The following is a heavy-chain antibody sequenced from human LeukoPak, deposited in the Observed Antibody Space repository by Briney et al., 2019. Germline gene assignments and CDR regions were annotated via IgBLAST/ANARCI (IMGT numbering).Heavy chain of an antibody. CDR2: IIPIFGTA. Sequence: ASVNVSCKASGGTFSSYAISWVRQAPGQGLEWMGGIIPIFGTANYAQKFQGRVTITADESTSTAYMELSSLRSEDTAVYYCARDPGHWFDPWGQGTLVTVSS. V-gene: IGHV1-69*13. CDR3: ARDPGHWFDP. J-gene: IGHJ5*02. CDR1: GGTFSSYA.